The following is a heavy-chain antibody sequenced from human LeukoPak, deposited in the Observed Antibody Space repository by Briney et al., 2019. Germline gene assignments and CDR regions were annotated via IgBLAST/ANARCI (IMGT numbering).Heavy chain of an antibody. Sequence: GGSLRLSCAASGFTFDDYAMHWVRQAPGKGLEWVSGISWNSGSIGYADSVKGRFTISRDNAKNSLYLQMNSLRAEDTAVYYCAREYYDFWSGYYHYFDYWGQGTLVTVSS. CDR2: ISWNSGSI. J-gene: IGHJ4*02. CDR3: AREYYDFWSGYYHYFDY. CDR1: GFTFDDYA. V-gene: IGHV3-9*01. D-gene: IGHD3-3*01.